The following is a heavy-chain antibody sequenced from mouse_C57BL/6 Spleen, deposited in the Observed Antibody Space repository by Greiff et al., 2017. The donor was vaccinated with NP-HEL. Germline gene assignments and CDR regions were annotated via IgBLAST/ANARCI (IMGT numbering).Heavy chain of an antibody. V-gene: IGHV1-15*01. J-gene: IGHJ2*01. CDR2: IDPETGGT. Sequence: QVQLQQSGAELVRPGASVTLSCKASGYTFTDYEMHWVKQTPVHGLEWIGAIDPETGGTAYNQKFKGKAILTADESSSTAYMELRSLTSEDSAVYYCTRRVGYSLDYWGQGTTLTVSS. D-gene: IGHD2-3*01. CDR3: TRRVGYSLDY. CDR1: GYTFTDYE.